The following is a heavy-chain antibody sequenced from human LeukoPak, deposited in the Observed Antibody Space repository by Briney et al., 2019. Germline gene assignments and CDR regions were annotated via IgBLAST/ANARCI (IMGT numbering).Heavy chain of an antibody. V-gene: IGHV3-73*01. CDR3: TSLFSGSYYEDY. J-gene: IGHJ4*02. D-gene: IGHD1-26*01. CDR1: GFTFRGSA. Sequence: GGSLRLSCAASGFTFRGSAMHWVRPASGKGLEWVGRIRSKANSYATAYAASVKGRFTISRDDSKNTAYLQMNSLKTEDTAVYYCTSLFSGSYYEDYWGQGTLVTVSS. CDR2: IRSKANSYAT.